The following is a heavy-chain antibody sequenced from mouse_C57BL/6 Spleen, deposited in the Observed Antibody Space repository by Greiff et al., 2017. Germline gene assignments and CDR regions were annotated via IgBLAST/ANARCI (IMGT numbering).Heavy chain of an antibody. CDR3: ARLAYYSNKSWFAY. CDR1: GYTFTDYY. V-gene: IGHV1-26*01. J-gene: IGHJ3*01. Sequence: EVQLQQSGPELVKPGASVKISCKASGYTFTDYYMNWVKQSHGKSLEWIGVINPNNGGTSYNQKFKGKATLTVDKSSSQAYMALRSLTSEDSAVYYCARLAYYSNKSWFAYWGQGTLVTVSA. D-gene: IGHD2-5*01. CDR2: INPNNGGT.